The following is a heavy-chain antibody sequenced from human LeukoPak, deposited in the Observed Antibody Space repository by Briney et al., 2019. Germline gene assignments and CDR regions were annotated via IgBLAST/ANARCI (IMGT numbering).Heavy chain of an antibody. CDR2: INPNSGGT. CDR1: GYTFTGYH. CDR3: ARERLRKSGFDP. D-gene: IGHD6-25*01. J-gene: IGHJ5*02. Sequence: GASVKVSCKASGYTFTGYHMHWVRQAPGQGLEWMGWINPNSGGTNYAQKFQGRATMTRDTSISTAYMELSRLRSDDTAVYYCARERLRKSGFDPWGQGTLVTVSS. V-gene: IGHV1-2*02.